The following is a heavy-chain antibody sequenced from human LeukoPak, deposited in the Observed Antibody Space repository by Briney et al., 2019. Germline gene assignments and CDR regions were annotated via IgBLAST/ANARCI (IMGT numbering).Heavy chain of an antibody. CDR3: ASAPTVTRGVSVDY. V-gene: IGHV3-21*01. Sequence: SGGSLRLSCAASGFTFSSYSMNWVRQAPGKGLEWVSSISSSSSYIYYADSVKGRFTISRDNAKNSLYLQMNSLRAEDTAVYYCASAPTVTRGVSVDYWGQGTLVTVSS. J-gene: IGHJ4*02. CDR1: GFTFSSYS. D-gene: IGHD4-17*01. CDR2: ISSSSSYI.